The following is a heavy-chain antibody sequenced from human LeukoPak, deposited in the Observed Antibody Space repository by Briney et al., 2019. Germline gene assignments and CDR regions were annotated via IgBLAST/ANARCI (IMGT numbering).Heavy chain of an antibody. CDR3: ARRRDSGSYYLDY. J-gene: IGHJ4*02. D-gene: IGHD1-26*01. Sequence: GASVKVSCKASGGTFSSYAISWVRQMPGKGLEWMGIIYPGDSDTRYSPSFQGQVTISADKSISTAYLQWSSLKASDTAMYYCARRRDSGSYYLDYWGQGTLVTVSS. CDR1: GGTFSSYA. V-gene: IGHV5-51*01. CDR2: IYPGDSDT.